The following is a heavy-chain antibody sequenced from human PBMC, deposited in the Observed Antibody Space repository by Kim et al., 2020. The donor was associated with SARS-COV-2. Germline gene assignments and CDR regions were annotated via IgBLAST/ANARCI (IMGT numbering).Heavy chain of an antibody. Sequence: SETLSLTCTVSGGSISNNHYWGWIRQPPGKGLEWIGSVYYNGATYYNPSLKGRVIISVDTSKNQFSLRLNSVTAADTAVYYCARPMRDFGDYFYWGQG. V-gene: IGHV4-39*01. D-gene: IGHD4-17*01. CDR1: GGSISNNHY. CDR2: VYYNGAT. J-gene: IGHJ4*02. CDR3: ARPMRDFGDYFY.